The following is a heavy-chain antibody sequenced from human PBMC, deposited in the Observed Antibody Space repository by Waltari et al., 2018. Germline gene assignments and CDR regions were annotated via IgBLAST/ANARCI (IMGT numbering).Heavy chain of an antibody. CDR2: IYSTGST. CDR1: GGSISGFY. J-gene: IGHJ5*02. CDR3: ARGGGGDWEWFDP. Sequence: HVQLQESVPSLLKPSETLSLICTVSGGSISGFYWSWVRQPPGKGLDWFGYIYSTGSTKFGPALESRFTMSVDTSKNQFSLKLSSVTAADTAFYYCARGGGGDWEWFDPWGQGTLVTVSS. V-gene: IGHV4-59*01. D-gene: IGHD2-21*02.